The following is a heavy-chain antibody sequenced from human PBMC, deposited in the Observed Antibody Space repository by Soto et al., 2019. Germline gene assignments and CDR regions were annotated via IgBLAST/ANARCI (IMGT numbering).Heavy chain of an antibody. D-gene: IGHD2-2*01. CDR3: TTESEEVVPTAYYQKYYNYMDV. Sequence: GGSLRLSCAASGFTFSNAWMSWVRQAPRKGLEWVGLIKGKTDGGTTDYAAPVKGRFTISRDDSKTTLYLQMNSLKTEDTAVYYCTTESEEVVPTAYYQKYYNYMDVWGKGTTVTVSS. J-gene: IGHJ6*03. V-gene: IGHV3-15*01. CDR2: IKGKTDGGTT. CDR1: GFTFSNAW.